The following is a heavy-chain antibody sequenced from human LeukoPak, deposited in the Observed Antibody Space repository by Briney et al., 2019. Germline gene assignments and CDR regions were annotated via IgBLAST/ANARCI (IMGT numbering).Heavy chain of an antibody. D-gene: IGHD1-26*01. Sequence: GGSLRLSCAASGFTFDDYAMHWVRQAPGKGLEXXXGISWNXXXXXXXXXXXXXXXXSXXXAXNSLYLQMNSLRAEDTALYYCAKDTHSGSYQLFDYWGQGTLVTVSS. CDR2: ISWNXXXX. CDR1: GFTFDDYA. J-gene: IGHJ4*02. CDR3: AKDTHSGSYQLFDY. V-gene: IGHV3-9*01.